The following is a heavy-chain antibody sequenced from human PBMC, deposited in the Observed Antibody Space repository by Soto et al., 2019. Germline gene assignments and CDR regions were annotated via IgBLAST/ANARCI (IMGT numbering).Heavy chain of an antibody. CDR1: GFTFTTYW. D-gene: IGHD4-4*01. J-gene: IGHJ4*02. CDR2: INTDGTKT. V-gene: IGHV3-74*01. Sequence: GGSLRLSCAASGFTFTTYWMHWVRQAPGEGLVWVTRINTDGTKTTNADSWKGRFTIARDNAKNTVYLHMTSLRAEDTAVYHCVRSDYRLDYWGQGTLVTVSS. CDR3: VRSDYRLDY.